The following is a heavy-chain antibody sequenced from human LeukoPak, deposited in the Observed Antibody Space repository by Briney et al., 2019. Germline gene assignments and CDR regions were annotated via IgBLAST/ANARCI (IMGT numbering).Heavy chain of an antibody. CDR2: IYYSGST. V-gene: IGHV4-59*01. D-gene: IGHD6-13*01. J-gene: IGHJ6*02. CDR1: GGSISSYY. Sequence: SETLSLTCTVSGGSISSYYWSWIRQPPGKGLEWIGYIYYSGSTNYNPSLKSRVTISVDTSKNQFSLKLSSVTAADTAVYYCAREGGSSSWPSEYYYYYGMDVWGQGTTVTVSS. CDR3: AREGGSSSWPSEYYYYYGMDV.